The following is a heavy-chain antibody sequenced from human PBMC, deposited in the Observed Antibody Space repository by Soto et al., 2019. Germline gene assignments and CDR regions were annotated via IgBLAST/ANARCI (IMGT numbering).Heavy chain of an antibody. Sequence: GGPMRHSYRASEFTSLSHYLRRVRQAPGKGLEWVSGIYAGGATYYADSVKGRFTFSRDTSKNTVYLQMNSLRVEDTAVYYCARGLFRAFDYWGQGTLVTVSS. CDR1: EFTSLSHY. V-gene: IGHV3-53*01. CDR2: IYAGGAT. J-gene: IGHJ4*02. CDR3: ARGLFRAFDY. D-gene: IGHD3-10*02.